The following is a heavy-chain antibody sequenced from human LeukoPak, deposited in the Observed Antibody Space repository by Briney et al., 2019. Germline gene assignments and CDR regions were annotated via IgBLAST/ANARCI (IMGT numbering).Heavy chain of an antibody. D-gene: IGHD2-15*01. CDR3: ARGLPRYCSGGSCYYGY. V-gene: IGHV4-34*01. Sequence: PSETLSLTCAVYGGSFSGYYWSWIRQPPGKGLEWIGEINHSGSTNYNPSLKSRVTISVDTSKNQFSLMLSSVTAADTAVYYCARGLPRYCSGGSCYYGYWGQGTLVTVSS. J-gene: IGHJ4*02. CDR1: GGSFSGYY. CDR2: INHSGST.